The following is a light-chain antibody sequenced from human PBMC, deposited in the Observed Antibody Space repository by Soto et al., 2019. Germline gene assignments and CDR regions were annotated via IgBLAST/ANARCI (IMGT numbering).Light chain of an antibody. J-gene: IGKJ2*01. CDR1: QSVRSNY. Sequence: EIVLTQSPGTLSLSPGERATLSCRASQSVRSNYFAWYQRKPGQPPRLLNYGASTRATGIPDRFSGSGSGTGITLTISRLELEDFAVYYCQQYGGSPYTFGQGTKLEIK. CDR3: QQYGGSPYT. V-gene: IGKV3-20*01. CDR2: GAS.